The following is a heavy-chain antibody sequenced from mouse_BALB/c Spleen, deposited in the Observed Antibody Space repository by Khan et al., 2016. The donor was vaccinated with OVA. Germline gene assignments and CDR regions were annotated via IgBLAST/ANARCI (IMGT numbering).Heavy chain of an antibody. J-gene: IGHJ3*01. CDR2: INPSNGYT. D-gene: IGHD2-14*01. V-gene: IGHV1-4*01. CDR1: GYTFTSYT. CDR3: VRDGAYHRNDGWFAY. Sequence: QMQLEESGAELARPGASVKMSCKASGYTFTSYTIHWIKKRPGQGLEWIGYINPSNGYTNYNQKFKDKATLTTDKSSTTAYRQLSSLTSDDSAVYNCVRDGAYHRNDGWFAYWGQGTLVTVSA.